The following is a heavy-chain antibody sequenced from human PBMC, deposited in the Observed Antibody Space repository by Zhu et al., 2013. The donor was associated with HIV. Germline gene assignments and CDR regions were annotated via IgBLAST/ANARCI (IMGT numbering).Heavy chain of an antibody. CDR3: ARDVVSNGWYSLKYRHYGMDV. D-gene: IGHD6-19*01. J-gene: IGHJ6*02. V-gene: IGHV1-2*02. CDR1: GGTFTNYG. Sequence: QVQLVQSGSDVRNPGSSVKVSCKASGGTFTNYGVIWVRQAPGLGLQWMGWINTNYGDTHYPENFKGRVSMTRDTSTSTAYMELTSLTSDDTAIYYCARDVVSNGWYSLKYRHYGMDVWGQGTTVTVSS. CDR2: INTNYGDT.